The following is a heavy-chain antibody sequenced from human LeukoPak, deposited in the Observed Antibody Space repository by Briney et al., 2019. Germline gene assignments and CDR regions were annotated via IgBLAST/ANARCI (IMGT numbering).Heavy chain of an antibody. CDR2: IYPGDSDT. CDR3: ARQYDFWSGYHDY. CDR1: GYSFTSYW. Sequence: GESLKISCKGSGYSFTSYWIGWVRQMPGKGLEWMGIIYPGDSDTRYSPSFQGQVTISADKSISTTYLQWSSLKASDTAMYYCARQYDFWSGYHDYWGQGTLVTVSS. V-gene: IGHV5-51*01. J-gene: IGHJ4*02. D-gene: IGHD3-3*01.